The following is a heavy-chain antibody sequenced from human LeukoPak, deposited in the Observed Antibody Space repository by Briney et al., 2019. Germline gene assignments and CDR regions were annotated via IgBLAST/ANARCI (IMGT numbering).Heavy chain of an antibody. J-gene: IGHJ6*03. CDR3: ARLRSIPPYYCYYMDV. Sequence: SETLSLTCTVSGDSISSSSYYWGWIRQPPGKGLEWIGSIYYSGSTNYNPSLKSQITISIDTSKNHFSLKLSSVTAADTAVYYCARLRSIPPYYCYYMDVWGKGTTVTISS. CDR2: IYYSGST. D-gene: IGHD4-17*01. CDR1: GDSISSSSYY. V-gene: IGHV4-39*02.